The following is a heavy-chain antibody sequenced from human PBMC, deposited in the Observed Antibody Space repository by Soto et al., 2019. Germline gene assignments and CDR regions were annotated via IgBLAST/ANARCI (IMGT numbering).Heavy chain of an antibody. Sequence: QVQLVQSGAEVKKPGASVKVSCKASGYTFTSYGISWVRQAPGQGLEWMGWISAYNGNTNYAQKLQGRVTMTTDTSTSTAYMELRSLSSDDTAVYYCARVSSGWYFYYYYGMDVWGQGTTVTVSS. J-gene: IGHJ6*02. CDR1: GYTFTSYG. CDR2: ISAYNGNT. CDR3: ARVSSGWYFYYYYGMDV. D-gene: IGHD6-19*01. V-gene: IGHV1-18*01.